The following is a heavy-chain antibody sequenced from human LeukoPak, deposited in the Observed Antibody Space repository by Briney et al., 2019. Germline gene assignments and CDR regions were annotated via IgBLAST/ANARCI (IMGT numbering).Heavy chain of an antibody. J-gene: IGHJ2*01. CDR1: GFTFSSYG. CDR2: ISYDGSNK. Sequence: GGSLRLSCAASGFTFSSYGMHWVRQAPGKGLEWVAVISYDGSNKYYADSVKGRFTISRDNSKNTLYLQMNSLRAEDTAVYYCAKEMVDTAMDWYFDLWGRGTLVTVSS. CDR3: AKEMVDTAMDWYFDL. V-gene: IGHV3-30*18. D-gene: IGHD5-18*01.